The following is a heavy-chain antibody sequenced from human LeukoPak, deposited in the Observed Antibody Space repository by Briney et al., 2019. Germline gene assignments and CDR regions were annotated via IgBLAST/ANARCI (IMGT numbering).Heavy chain of an antibody. Sequence: GGSLRLSCAASGLTFSSHWMHWVRQAPGKGLVWVSRITNDGSSTTYADSVKGRFTFSRDNSKNMLHLQMNSLRAEDTAVYYCAKDHSSSPLILIDYWGQGTLVTVSS. CDR2: ITNDGSST. D-gene: IGHD6-13*01. J-gene: IGHJ4*02. V-gene: IGHV3-74*01. CDR1: GLTFSSHW. CDR3: AKDHSSSPLILIDY.